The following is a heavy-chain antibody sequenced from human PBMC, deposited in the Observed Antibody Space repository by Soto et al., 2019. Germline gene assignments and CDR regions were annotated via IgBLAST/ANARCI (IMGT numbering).Heavy chain of an antibody. CDR3: ARVHVMVVAGSTFDY. J-gene: IGHJ4*01. V-gene: IGHV4-38-2*02. CDR1: GYSIRSGSY. Sequence: SETLSLTCSVSGYSIRSGSYWGWIRQSPGKGPEWIASIYHGGTTFYNPSLKSRVTLSVDTSNNQFSLKLTSVTAADTAVYYCARVHVMVVAGSTFDYWGHGTLVTVSS. CDR2: IYHGGTT. D-gene: IGHD6-19*01.